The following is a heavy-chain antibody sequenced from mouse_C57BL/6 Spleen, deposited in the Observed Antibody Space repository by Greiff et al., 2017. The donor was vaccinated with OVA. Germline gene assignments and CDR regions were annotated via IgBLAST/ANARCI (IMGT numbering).Heavy chain of an antibody. J-gene: IGHJ4*01. D-gene: IGHD3-3*01. CDR2: IYPSDSET. CDR1: GYTFTSYW. CDR3: ARDRGEYYYAMDY. V-gene: IGHV1-61*01. Sequence: QVQLQQPGAELVRPGSSVKLSCKASGYTFTSYWMDWVKQRPGQGLEWIGNIYPSDSETHYNQKFKDKAKMTVDKSSDTAYMQRSSLTSEDSAVYYCARDRGEYYYAMDYWGQGTSVTVSS.